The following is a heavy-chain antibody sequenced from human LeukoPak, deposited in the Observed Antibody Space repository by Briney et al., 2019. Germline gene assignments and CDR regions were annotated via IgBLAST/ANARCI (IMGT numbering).Heavy chain of an antibody. J-gene: IGHJ4*02. V-gene: IGHV3-48*01. CDR2: ISSGSNTI. D-gene: IGHD2-15*01. CDR1: GFTFTTYN. CDR3: ARVGYTDTWYSSPPFDY. Sequence: GGSLRLSCAGSGFTFTTYNMNWVRQAPGKGLEWVSYISSGSNTIYYADSVKGRFTISRDNARNSLFLQMNSLRAEDTAVYYCARVGYTDTWYSSPPFDYWGQGTLVTVSS.